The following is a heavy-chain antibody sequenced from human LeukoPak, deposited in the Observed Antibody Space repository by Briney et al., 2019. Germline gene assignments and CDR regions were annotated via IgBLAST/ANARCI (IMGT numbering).Heavy chain of an antibody. V-gene: IGHV4-59*08. CDR2: IYYSGST. D-gene: IGHD3-10*01. J-gene: IGHJ4*02. CDR3: ARHGWFGELCY. Sequence: PSETLSLTCTVSGGSISSYYWSWIRQPPGKGLEWIGYIYYSGSTNYNPSLKSRVTISVDTSKNQFSLKLSSVTAADTAVYYCARHGWFGELCYWGQGTLVTVSS. CDR1: GGSISSYY.